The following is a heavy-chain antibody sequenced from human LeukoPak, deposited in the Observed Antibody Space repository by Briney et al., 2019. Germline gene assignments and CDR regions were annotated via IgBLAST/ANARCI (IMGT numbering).Heavy chain of an antibody. Sequence: PGGSLRLSCAGFGFIFITFGMHWVRQAPGKGLEWVAFISYDGSNKYYADSVKGRFTISRDNSKNTLYLQMNSLRAEDTAVYYCAKDSDSGWYGGNYFDYWGQGTLVTVSS. V-gene: IGHV3-30*18. CDR3: AKDSDSGWYGGNYFDY. J-gene: IGHJ4*02. CDR1: GFIFITFG. CDR2: ISYDGSNK. D-gene: IGHD6-19*01.